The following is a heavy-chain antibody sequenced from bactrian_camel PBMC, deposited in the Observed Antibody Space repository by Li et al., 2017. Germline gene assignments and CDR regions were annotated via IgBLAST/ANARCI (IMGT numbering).Heavy chain of an antibody. D-gene: IGHD1*01. J-gene: IGHJ4*01. CDR3: ASRGDQYGEYNH. CDR1: GYTFNTYS. V-gene: IGHV3S1*01. CDR2: IDTGDGST. Sequence: HVQLVESGGGSALAGGSVRLSCTASGYTFNTYSWFRQAPGKEREGVAAIDTGDGSTYYLNSVKGRFTISRDNAKNTAYLQMWNLKSEDTGLYICASRGDQYGEYNHWGQGTQVTVS.